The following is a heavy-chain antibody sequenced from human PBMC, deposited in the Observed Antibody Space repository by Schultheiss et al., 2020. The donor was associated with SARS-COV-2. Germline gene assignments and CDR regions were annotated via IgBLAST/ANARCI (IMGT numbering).Heavy chain of an antibody. J-gene: IGHJ4*02. CDR3: ARSHY. CDR1: GFTFSSYA. CDR2: ISGTSGDT. V-gene: IGHV3-23*01. Sequence: GESLKISCTASGFTFSSYAMSWVRQAPGKGLEWVSDISGTSGDTLYSDSVKGRFTISRDNSKNTLYLQMNSLRPEDTAVYYCARSHYWGQGTLVTVSS.